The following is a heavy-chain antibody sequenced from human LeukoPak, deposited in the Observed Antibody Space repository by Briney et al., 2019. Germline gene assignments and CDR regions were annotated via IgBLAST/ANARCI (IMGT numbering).Heavy chain of an antibody. CDR3: AGVLYYDILTGYRSLWFDP. D-gene: IGHD3-9*01. Sequence: ASVKVSCKASGYTFTSYDINWVRQATGQGLEWMGWMNPNSGNTGYAQKFQGRATMTRNTSISTAYMELSSLRSEDTAVYYCAGVLYYDILTGYRSLWFDPWGQGTLVTVSS. CDR2: MNPNSGNT. CDR1: GYTFTSYD. V-gene: IGHV1-8*01. J-gene: IGHJ5*02.